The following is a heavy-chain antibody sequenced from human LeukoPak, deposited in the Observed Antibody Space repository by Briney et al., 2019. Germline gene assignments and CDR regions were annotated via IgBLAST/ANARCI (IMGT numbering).Heavy chain of an antibody. Sequence: PSETLSLTCAVSGYSISSGYYWGWIRQPPGKGLEWIGSIYHSGSTYYNPSLKSRVTISVDTSKNQFSLKLSSVTAADTAVYYCASMYSSSPNFDYWGQGTLVTVSS. J-gene: IGHJ4*02. V-gene: IGHV4-38-2*01. CDR3: ASMYSSSPNFDY. CDR2: IYHSGST. D-gene: IGHD6-6*01. CDR1: GYSISSGYY.